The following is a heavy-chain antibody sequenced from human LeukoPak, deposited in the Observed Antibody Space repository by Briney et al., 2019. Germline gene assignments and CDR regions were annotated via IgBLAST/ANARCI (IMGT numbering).Heavy chain of an antibody. CDR2: INPNNGAT. CDR1: GYTFTGYY. V-gene: IGHV1-2*06. Sequence: ASVKVSCKASGYTFTGYYMHWVRQAPGQGLEWMGRINPNNGATNYAQKLQGRVTIAGDTSISTAYMELSSLRSDDTAVYYCTRETGSYHGNDYWGQGTLVTVSS. J-gene: IGHJ4*02. D-gene: IGHD1-26*01. CDR3: TRETGSYHGNDY.